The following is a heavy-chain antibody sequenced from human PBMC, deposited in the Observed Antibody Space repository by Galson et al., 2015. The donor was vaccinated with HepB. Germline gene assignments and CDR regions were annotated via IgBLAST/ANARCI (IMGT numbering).Heavy chain of an antibody. J-gene: IGHJ4*02. V-gene: IGHV3-7*01. CDR3: AGSGGTRYYYFDY. Sequence: SLRLSCAASGFTFSSYWMSWVRQAPGKGLEWVANIKQDGSEKYYVDSVKGRFTISRDNAKNSLYLQMNSLRAEDTTVYYCAGSGGTRYYYFDYWGQGTLVTVSS. CDR1: GFTFSSYW. D-gene: IGHD3-10*01. CDR2: IKQDGSEK.